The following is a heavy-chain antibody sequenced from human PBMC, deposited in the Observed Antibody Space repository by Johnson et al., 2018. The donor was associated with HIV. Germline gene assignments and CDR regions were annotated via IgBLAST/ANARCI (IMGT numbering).Heavy chain of an antibody. V-gene: IGHV3-30*03. CDR1: GFTFSSYG. D-gene: IGHD3-16*01. CDR3: ARGVGGRTADAFDI. J-gene: IGHJ3*02. Sequence: QEKLVESGGGVVQPGRSLRLSCAASGFTFSSYGMHWVRQAPGKGLEWVAVLSYDGSNKFYADFVKGRFTISSDNSKNTLYLQMNRLRAEDTAVYYCARGVGGRTADAFDIWGQGTMVTVSS. CDR2: LSYDGSNK.